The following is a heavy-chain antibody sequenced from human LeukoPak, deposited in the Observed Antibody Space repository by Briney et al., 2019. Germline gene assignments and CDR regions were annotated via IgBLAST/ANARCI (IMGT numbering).Heavy chain of an antibody. V-gene: IGHV3-23*01. D-gene: IGHD6-13*01. Sequence: PGGSLRLSCAASGLTFSSCAMSWVRQAPGKGLEWVSGIGSGGVDTHYADSVKGRFTISRDNSKNTLYLQMNSLRAEDTAVYYCARPTITTAGTRWFDPWGQGTLVTVSS. J-gene: IGHJ5*02. CDR3: ARPTITTAGTRWFDP. CDR1: GLTFSSCA. CDR2: IGSGGVDT.